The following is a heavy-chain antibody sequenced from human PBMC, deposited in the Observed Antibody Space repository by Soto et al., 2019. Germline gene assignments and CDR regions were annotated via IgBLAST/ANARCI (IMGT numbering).Heavy chain of an antibody. V-gene: IGHV6-1*01. CDR2: TYYRSKWYN. D-gene: IGHD1-7*01. CDR1: GDSVSSNSAA. CDR3: ARDLFPRYNWNSSGMDV. J-gene: IGHJ6*02. Sequence: SQTLSLTCAISGDSVSSNSAAWNWIRQSPSRGLEWLGRTYYRSKWYNDYAVSVKSRITINPDTSKNQFSLQLNSVTPEDTAVYYCARDLFPRYNWNSSGMDVWFQAPTVTVS.